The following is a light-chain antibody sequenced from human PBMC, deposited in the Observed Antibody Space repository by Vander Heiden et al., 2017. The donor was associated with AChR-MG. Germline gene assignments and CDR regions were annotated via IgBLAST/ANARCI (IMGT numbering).Light chain of an antibody. Sequence: QSALTQPPPASGSRGQSVTISCTGTSSDVGGYNYVSWYQQHPGKAPKLIIFEVTGRPSGVPDRFSGSKSGNTASLTVSGLQAEDEADYYCSSYAGSKNLLFGGGTHLTVL. CDR1: SSDVGGYNY. J-gene: IGLJ2*01. V-gene: IGLV2-8*01. CDR3: SSYAGSKNLL. CDR2: EVT.